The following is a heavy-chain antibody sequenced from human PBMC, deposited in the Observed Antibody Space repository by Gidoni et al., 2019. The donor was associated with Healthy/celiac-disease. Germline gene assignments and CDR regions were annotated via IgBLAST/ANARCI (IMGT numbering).Heavy chain of an antibody. CDR3: ARDGDYYDSSGYSGWFDP. J-gene: IGHJ5*02. V-gene: IGHV1-2*02. CDR1: GYTFTGYY. D-gene: IGHD3-22*01. CDR2: INPNSGGT. Sequence: QVQLVQSGAEVKKPGASVKVSCKASGYTFTGYYMHWVRQAPGQGLEWMGWINPNSGGTNYAQKFQGRVTMTRDTSISTAYMELSRLRSDDTAVYYCARDGDYYDSSGYSGWFDPWGQGTLVTVSS.